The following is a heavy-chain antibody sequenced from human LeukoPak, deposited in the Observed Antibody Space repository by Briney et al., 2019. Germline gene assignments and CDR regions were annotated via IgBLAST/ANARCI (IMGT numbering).Heavy chain of an antibody. CDR2: ISYDGSNK. J-gene: IGHJ3*02. CDR1: GFTFSSYA. Sequence: PGGSLRLSCAASGFTFSSYAMHWVRQAPGKGLEWVAVISYDGSNKYYADSVKGRFTISRDNSKNTLYLQMNSLRAEDTAVYYCAKVEYYYDSSGYLDAFDIWGQGTMVTVSS. CDR3: AKVEYYYDSSGYLDAFDI. V-gene: IGHV3-30-3*01. D-gene: IGHD3-22*01.